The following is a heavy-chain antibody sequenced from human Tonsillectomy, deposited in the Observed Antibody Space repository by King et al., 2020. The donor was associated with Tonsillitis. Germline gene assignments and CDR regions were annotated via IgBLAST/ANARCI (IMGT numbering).Heavy chain of an antibody. CDR1: GYTFTGYY. CDR3: ARGEQLAGYWFFDL. D-gene: IGHD6-13*01. Sequence: QVQLVESGAEMKKPGASVKVSCKASGYTFTGYYMHWVRQAPGQGLEWMGWMNPNSGGTNYAQKFQGRVTMTRDTSITTAYMELSRLRSDDTAFYYCARGEQLAGYWFFDLWGRGTLVTVSS. J-gene: IGHJ2*01. CDR2: MNPNSGGT. V-gene: IGHV1-2*02.